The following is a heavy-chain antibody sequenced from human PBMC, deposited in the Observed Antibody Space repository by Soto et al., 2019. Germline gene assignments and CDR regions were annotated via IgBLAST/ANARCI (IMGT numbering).Heavy chain of an antibody. J-gene: IGHJ6*02. Sequence: EVQLVESGGGLVQPGASLRLSCAVSGFPFSDYSMSWVRQAPGKGLEWVSYISRSGDVIKYADSVKGRFTTSRDNGKKSLLLQMNGLSADDTAVYYCARDGAMAGMRYFYGLDVWGQGTTVTVSS. CDR3: ARDGAMAGMRYFYGLDV. D-gene: IGHD6-19*01. CDR1: GFPFSDYS. V-gene: IGHV3-48*01. CDR2: ISRSGDVI.